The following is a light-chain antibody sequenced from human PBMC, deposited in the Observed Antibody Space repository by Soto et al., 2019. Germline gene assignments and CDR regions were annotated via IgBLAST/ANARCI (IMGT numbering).Light chain of an antibody. CDR3: QQAYGDPPT. CDR2: DAS. CDR1: QSVSGW. V-gene: IGKV1-5*01. Sequence: DIQMTQSPSTLSASVGDTVTVTCRASQSVSGWLAWYQQKPGEAPKLLIYDASSLQSGVPPRLSGSGSGTDFTISINSLQPEDFATYYCQQAYGDPPTFGHGTKVDI. J-gene: IGKJ1*01.